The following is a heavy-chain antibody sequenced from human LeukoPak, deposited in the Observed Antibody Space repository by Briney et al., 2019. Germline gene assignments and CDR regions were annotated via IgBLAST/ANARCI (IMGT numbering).Heavy chain of an antibody. CDR2: IIPSGDTT. CDR1: GNTFSSDD. J-gene: IGHJ4*02. CDR3: ARDGSKWNFDY. Sequence: ASVEVSCKASGNTFSSDDMHWVRQAPGQGLEWMGRIIPSGDTTHYSQKFQGRVTITRDTSTSTVYLVLSGLRAEYTAVYYCARDGSKWNFDYWGQGTLVPVS. D-gene: IGHD6-13*01. V-gene: IGHV1-46*01.